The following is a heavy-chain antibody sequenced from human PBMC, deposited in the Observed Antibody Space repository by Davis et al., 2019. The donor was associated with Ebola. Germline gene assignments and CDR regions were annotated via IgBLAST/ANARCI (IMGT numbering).Heavy chain of an antibody. CDR2: IHDSGST. Sequence: PSETLSLTCTVSGGSISSDDYSWNWIRQPPGKGLEWIGYIHDSGSTYYNPSLKSRVTLSAATSNNQFSLKLKSVTAADTAVYYCARGNSSSWFEDYMDVWGKGTTVTVSS. V-gene: IGHV4-30-4*08. D-gene: IGHD6-13*01. J-gene: IGHJ6*03. CDR1: GGSISSDDYS. CDR3: ARGNSSSWFEDYMDV.